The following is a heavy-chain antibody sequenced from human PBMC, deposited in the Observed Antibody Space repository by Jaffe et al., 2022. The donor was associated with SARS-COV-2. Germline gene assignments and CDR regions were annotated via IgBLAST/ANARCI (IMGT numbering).Heavy chain of an antibody. J-gene: IGHJ5*02. Sequence: QVQLQESGPGLVKPSQTLSLTCTVSGDSISSGNYYWSWIRQPAGKGLEWIGRIYTSGSTNYNPSLKSRVSISVDTSKNQFSLKLSSVTAADTAVYFCARGPYYCASATCLSWFDPWGQGTLVTVSS. CDR2: IYTSGST. D-gene: IGHD2-2*01. CDR1: GDSISSGNYY. V-gene: IGHV4-61*02. CDR3: ARGPYYCASATCLSWFDP.